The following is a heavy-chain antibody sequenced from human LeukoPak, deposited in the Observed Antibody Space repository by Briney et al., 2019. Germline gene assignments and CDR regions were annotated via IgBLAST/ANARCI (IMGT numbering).Heavy chain of an antibody. CDR3: AKGSSGWTSDAFDI. Sequence: PGGSLRLSCAASGFTFDDYAMHWVRQAPGKGLGWVSGISWNSGSIGYADSVKGRFTISRDNAKNSLYLQMNSLRAEDTALYYCAKGSSGWTSDAFDIWGQGAMVTVSS. CDR2: ISWNSGSI. J-gene: IGHJ3*02. D-gene: IGHD6-19*01. V-gene: IGHV3-9*01. CDR1: GFTFDDYA.